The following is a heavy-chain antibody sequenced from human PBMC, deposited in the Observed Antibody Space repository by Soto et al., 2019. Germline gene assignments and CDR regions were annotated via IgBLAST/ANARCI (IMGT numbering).Heavy chain of an antibody. D-gene: IGHD5-12*01. CDR1: GFSLSTSALC. CDR2: VDWDDDK. V-gene: IGHV2-70*01. CDR3: ARIQGTRMAPSDY. Sequence: SGPTLVNPTQTLTLTCTFSGFSLSTSALCVTWIRQPPGKALEWLALVDWDDDKYYSTTLRTRLTISKDTSKNQVVLTMTNMDPVDTATYYCARIQGTRMAPSDYWGQGTLVTVSS. J-gene: IGHJ4*02.